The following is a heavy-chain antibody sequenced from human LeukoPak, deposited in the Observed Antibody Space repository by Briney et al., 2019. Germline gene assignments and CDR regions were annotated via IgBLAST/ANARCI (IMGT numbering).Heavy chain of an antibody. CDR3: ARASVVTPVGDY. V-gene: IGHV3-7*01. CDR1: GFTFSDYY. Sequence: PGGSLRLSCTASGFTFSDYYMTWVRQAPGKGLEWVANIKPSGTETYYVDSVRGRFTISRDNAKNSLYLQMNSLRAEDTAVYYCARASVVTPVGDYWGQGTLVTVSS. CDR2: IKPSGTET. D-gene: IGHD4-23*01. J-gene: IGHJ4*02.